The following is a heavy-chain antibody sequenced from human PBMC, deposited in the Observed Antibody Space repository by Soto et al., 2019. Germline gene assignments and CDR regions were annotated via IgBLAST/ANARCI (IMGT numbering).Heavy chain of an antibody. V-gene: IGHV1-69*02. J-gene: IGHJ1*01. Sequence: KLSCKASRSTYSSYTISWVRQAPGQGLEWMGRIIPILGIANYAQKFQGRVTITADKSTSTAYTELSSLRSEDTAVYYCARVYSSGWYSEYFQHWG. CDR3: ARVYSSGWYSEYFQH. D-gene: IGHD6-19*01. CDR1: RSTYSSYT. CDR2: IIPILGIA.